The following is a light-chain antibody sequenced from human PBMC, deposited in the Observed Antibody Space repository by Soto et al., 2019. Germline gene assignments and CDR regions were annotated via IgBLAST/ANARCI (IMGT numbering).Light chain of an antibody. J-gene: IGKJ1*01. Sequence: AIPRTQSPSSLSASVVALLTTTGRASEAIRSALGWYQQKPGKVPKLLIYAASILQSGVPSRFSGSGSGTEFTLIISGLQPDDYATYYCQQYTNTNNPWMFGQGTKGDIK. CDR3: QQYTNTNNPWM. V-gene: IGKV1D-13*01. CDR2: AAS. CDR1: EAIRSA.